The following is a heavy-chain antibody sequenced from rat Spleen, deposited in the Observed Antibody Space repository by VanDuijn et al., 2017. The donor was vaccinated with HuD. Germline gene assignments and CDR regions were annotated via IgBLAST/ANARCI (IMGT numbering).Heavy chain of an antibody. CDR1: GFTFSDYN. J-gene: IGHJ3*01. Sequence: EVQLVESGGGLVQPGRSLKLSCAASGFTFSDYNMAWVRQAPKKGLEWVAYISYDGSSTYYRDSVKGRFTISRDNAKSTLYLQMDSLRSEDTATYYCATRDGGYPHWGQGTLVTVSS. D-gene: IGHD1-11*01. CDR2: ISYDGSST. CDR3: ATRDGGYPH. V-gene: IGHV5-7*01.